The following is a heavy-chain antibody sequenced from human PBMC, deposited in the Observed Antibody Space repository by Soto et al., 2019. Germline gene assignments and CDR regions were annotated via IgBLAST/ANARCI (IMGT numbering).Heavy chain of an antibody. J-gene: IGHJ6*04. CDR3: TLDVTIPTGMDV. CDR2: IYYSGST. D-gene: IGHD3-3*01. Sequence: SETLSLTCTVSGGSISSSSYYWGWIRQPPGKGLEWIGSIYYSGSTYYNPSLKSRVTISVDTSKNQFSLKLSSVTAADTAVYYCTLDVTIPTGMDVWGKGTTVTVSS. CDR1: GGSISSSSYY. V-gene: IGHV4-39*01.